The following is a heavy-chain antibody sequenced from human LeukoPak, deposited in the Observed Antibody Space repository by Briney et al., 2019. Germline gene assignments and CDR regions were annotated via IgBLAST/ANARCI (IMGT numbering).Heavy chain of an antibody. J-gene: IGHJ5*02. D-gene: IGHD1-26*01. CDR1: GSPISSAYF. CDR2: IHYRGSA. V-gene: IGHV4-38-2*02. CDR3: ARDVGSGPNWFDP. Sequence: SETLSITCTVSGSPISSAYFWGWIRQSPWKGLEWIASIHYRGSAYYHPSLRSRVTISVDASKNQFSLNLQSVTAADTALYYCARDVGSGPNWFDPWAREPWSPSP.